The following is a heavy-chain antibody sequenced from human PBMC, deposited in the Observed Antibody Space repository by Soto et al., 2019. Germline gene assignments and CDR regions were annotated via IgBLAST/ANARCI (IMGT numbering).Heavy chain of an antibody. J-gene: IGHJ4*02. CDR1: GGSINNHY. CDR2: IYYTRSN. CDR3: ARANWYSEY. Sequence: SETLSLTCTVSGGSINNHYWSWIRQPPGKGLERNGYIYYTRSNKKNTSHENRDNKSEDTSKNRVSLNLTSFTAADTAIYYCARANWYSEYWGQGTLVTVSS. D-gene: IGHD7-27*01. V-gene: IGHV4-59*11.